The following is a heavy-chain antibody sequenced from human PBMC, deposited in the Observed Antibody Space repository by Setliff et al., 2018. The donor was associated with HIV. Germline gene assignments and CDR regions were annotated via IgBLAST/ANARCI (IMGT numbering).Heavy chain of an antibody. V-gene: IGHV4-59*08. CDR1: GGSVNSYH. CDR2: IYKSGTT. CDR3: GRLSETAMASFNS. J-gene: IGHJ4*02. Sequence: SETLSLTCSVSGGSVNSYHWSWIRQPPGKGLEWIGYIYKSGTTNYSPSLKSRVTISASPSKNQFSLKLTSVTAADTAVYSCGRLSETAMASFNSCGQGILVTVSS. D-gene: IGHD2-21*02.